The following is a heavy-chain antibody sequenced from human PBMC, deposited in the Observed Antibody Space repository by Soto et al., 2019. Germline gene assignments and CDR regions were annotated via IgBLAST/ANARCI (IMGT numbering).Heavy chain of an antibody. CDR1: GGSISSSSYY. CDR3: ARQRRDKDYYDRLYYFDY. D-gene: IGHD3-22*01. Sequence: QLQLQESGPGLVKPSETLSLTCTVSGGSISSSSYYWGWIRQPPGKGLEWIGSIYYSGSTYYNPSLKSRVTISVDTSKNQFSLKLSSVTAADTAVYYCARQRRDKDYYDRLYYFDYWGQGTLVTVSS. V-gene: IGHV4-39*01. CDR2: IYYSGST. J-gene: IGHJ4*02.